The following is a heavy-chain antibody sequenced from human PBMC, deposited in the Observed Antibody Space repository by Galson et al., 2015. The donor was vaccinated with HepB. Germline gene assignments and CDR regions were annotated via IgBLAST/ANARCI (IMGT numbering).Heavy chain of an antibody. CDR3: ASLEPVAQLQGGMDV. V-gene: IGHV3-33*08. Sequence: SLRLSCAASGFTFSNYGMHWVRQAPGKGLEWVAVISYDGINKYYEDSVKGRFTVSRDNSKNTLYLQMNSLRPEDTAVYYCASLEPVAQLQGGMDVWGEGTTVTVSS. CDR1: GFTFSNYG. J-gene: IGHJ6*04. D-gene: IGHD2-2*01. CDR2: ISYDGINK.